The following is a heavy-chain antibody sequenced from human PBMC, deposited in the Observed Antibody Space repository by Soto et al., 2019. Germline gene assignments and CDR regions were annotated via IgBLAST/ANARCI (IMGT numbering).Heavy chain of an antibody. CDR3: ARDVIDIVVVPAASYSYYYYYMDV. V-gene: IGHV3-33*01. CDR2: IWYDGSNK. J-gene: IGHJ6*03. D-gene: IGHD2-2*01. CDR1: GFTFSSYG. Sequence: PGGSLRLSCAASGFTFSSYGMHWVRQAPGKGLEWVAVIWYDGSNKYYADSVKGRFTISRDNSKNTLYLQMNSLRAEDTAVYYCARDVIDIVVVPAASYSYYYYYMDVWGKGTTVTVSS.